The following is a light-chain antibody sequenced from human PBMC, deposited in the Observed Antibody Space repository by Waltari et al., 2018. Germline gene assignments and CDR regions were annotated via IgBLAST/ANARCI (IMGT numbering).Light chain of an antibody. CDR2: KVS. J-gene: IGLJ3*02. CDR1: SGSVSTTSY. V-gene: IGLV8-61*01. CDR3: SLYMGSGIWV. Sequence: QTVVTQEPSLSVSPGGTVTLTCALTSGSVSTTSYATWYQQTPGQPPRTLVYKVSSRSSGVPARFSGSILGNKAALTITGAQADDESNYYCSLYMGSGIWVFGGGTKLTVL.